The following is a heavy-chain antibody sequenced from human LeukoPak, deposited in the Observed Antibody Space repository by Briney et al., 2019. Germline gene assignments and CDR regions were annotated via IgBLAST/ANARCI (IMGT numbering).Heavy chain of an antibody. D-gene: IGHD1-1*01. CDR3: AHRTGTPFLFEY. V-gene: IGHV2-5*02. J-gene: IGHJ4*02. Sequence: SGPTLVNPTQTLTLTCTFSGFSLSTSGVGVGWIRQPPAKALERLALIYWDADKRYSPTLKSRLTITKDTSKYQVVLTMTNMDPLNTATYYWAHRTGTPFLFEYWGQGTLVTVSS. CDR1: GFSLSTSGVG. CDR2: IYWDADK.